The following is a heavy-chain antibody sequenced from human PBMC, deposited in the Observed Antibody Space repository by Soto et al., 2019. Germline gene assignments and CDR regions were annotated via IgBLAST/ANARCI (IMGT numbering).Heavy chain of an antibody. Sequence: GGSLRLSCAASGFTFSNYAMTWVRQAPGKGLEWVSTINSRGDYTHYADSVKGRFTISRDNSRNTLHLQMNSLRADDTAVYYCAKSYSYASGDYYNHFDCWGQGTLVTVSS. CDR1: GFTFSNYA. CDR2: INSRGDYT. V-gene: IGHV3-23*01. D-gene: IGHD3-10*01. J-gene: IGHJ4*02. CDR3: AKSYSYASGDYYNHFDC.